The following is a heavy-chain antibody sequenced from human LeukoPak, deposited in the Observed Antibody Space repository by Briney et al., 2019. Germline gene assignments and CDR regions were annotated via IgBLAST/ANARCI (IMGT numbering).Heavy chain of an antibody. CDR2: IDKKDKGYATAT. D-gene: IGHD1-26*01. CDR1: GFTFSGSA. J-gene: IGHJ5*02. CDR3: TRDSGAYNWFDP. V-gene: IGHV3-73*01. Sequence: GGSLRLSCAASGFTFSGSAIHWVRQSSGKGLEWVGQIDKKDKGYATATAYAASVKGRFTISRDDSINTAYLQMKSLKTEDTALYYCTRDSGAYNWFDPWGQGTLVTVSS.